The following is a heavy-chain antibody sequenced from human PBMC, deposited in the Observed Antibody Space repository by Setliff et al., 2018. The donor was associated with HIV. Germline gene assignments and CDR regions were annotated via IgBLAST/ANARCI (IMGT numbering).Heavy chain of an antibody. CDR1: GYSVSSGYY. J-gene: IGHJ5*02. Sequence: PSETLSLTCAVSGYSVSSGYYWGWIRQPPGKGLEWIGSFYHSGSTFYNPSLKSRVTISVDTSKNQFSLKLSSVTAADTAVYYCARLNGSGSPWGQGTLVTVSS. V-gene: IGHV4-38-2*01. CDR3: ARLNGSGSP. D-gene: IGHD3-10*01. CDR2: FYHSGST.